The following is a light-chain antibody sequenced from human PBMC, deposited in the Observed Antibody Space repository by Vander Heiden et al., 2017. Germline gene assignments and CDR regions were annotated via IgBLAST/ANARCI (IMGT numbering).Light chain of an antibody. V-gene: IGKV3-15*01. Sequence: EIVLTQYPATLSVSPGERATLSCRASQSVDSKLAWYQQRRGQAPRLLLYGAFTRADGVPVRCSGSGSGTEFTLTISSLQSEDFAVYFCQQYQTWRTFGPGTKVEIK. CDR1: QSVDSK. CDR2: GAF. J-gene: IGKJ1*01. CDR3: QQYQTWRT.